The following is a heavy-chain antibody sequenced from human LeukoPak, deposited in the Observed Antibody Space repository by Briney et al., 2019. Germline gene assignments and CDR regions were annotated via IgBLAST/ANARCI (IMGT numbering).Heavy chain of an antibody. CDR2: ISSSGGTI. J-gene: IGHJ4*02. D-gene: IGHD6-19*01. CDR3: ARDDSVAGTGFDY. CDR1: GFTFSSYE. Sequence: GGSLRLSCAASGFTFSSYEMNWVRQAPGKGLEWVSYISSSGGTIYYADSVKDRFTISRDNAKNSLYLQMNSLRAEDTAVYYCARDDSVAGTGFDYWGQGTLVTVSS. V-gene: IGHV3-48*03.